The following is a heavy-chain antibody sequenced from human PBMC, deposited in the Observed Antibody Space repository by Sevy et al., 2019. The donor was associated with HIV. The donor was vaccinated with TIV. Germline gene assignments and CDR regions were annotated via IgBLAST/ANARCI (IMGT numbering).Heavy chain of an antibody. CDR2: ISSRGSHI. V-gene: IGHV3-11*01. CDR3: ARVRYNYGSYYFDY. D-gene: IGHD5-18*01. J-gene: IGHJ4*02. Sequence: EGYLRLSCAASTFTFSDYYMTWIRQAPGKGLESVSYISSRGSHIYYADSVKGRFTISRDNAKNSLYLQMNSLRAEDTAVYYCARVRYNYGSYYFDYWGQGTLVTVSS. CDR1: TFTFSDYY.